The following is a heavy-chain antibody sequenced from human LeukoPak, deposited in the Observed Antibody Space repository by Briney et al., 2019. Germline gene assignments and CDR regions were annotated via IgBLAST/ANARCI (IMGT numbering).Heavy chain of an antibody. CDR2: ISGSGGST. J-gene: IGHJ6*04. CDR3: AELGITMIGGV. V-gene: IGHV3-23*01. CDR1: GFIFSSYA. D-gene: IGHD3-10*02. Sequence: GGSLRLSCAASGFIFSSYAMSWVRQAPGKGPEWVSAISGSGGSTYYADSVKGRFTISRDNSKNTLYLQMNSLRAEDTAVYYCAELGITMIGGVWGKGTTVIISS.